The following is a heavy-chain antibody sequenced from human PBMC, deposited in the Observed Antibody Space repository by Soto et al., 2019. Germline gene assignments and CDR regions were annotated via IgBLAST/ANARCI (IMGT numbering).Heavy chain of an antibody. V-gene: IGHV3-11*01. J-gene: IGHJ6*02. CDR1: GLFFSDYY. D-gene: IGHD3-10*01. Sequence: GGSLRLSCAASGLFFSDYYLSWIRQAPGKALECVAYISGTGDTKYYADSVTGRFTISRDNPKNSLYLQVNSLRPEDAAVYYCAIGGGQIYYKGLDVWGQGTTVTVSS. CDR3: AIGGGQIYYKGLDV. CDR2: ISGTGDTK.